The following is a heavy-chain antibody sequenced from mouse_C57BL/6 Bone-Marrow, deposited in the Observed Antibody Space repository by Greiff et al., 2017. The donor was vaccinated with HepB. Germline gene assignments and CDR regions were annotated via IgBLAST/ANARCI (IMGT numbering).Heavy chain of an antibody. CDR2: IDPETGGT. Sequence: QVQLQQSGAELVRPGASVTLSCKASGYTFTDYEMHWVKQTPVHGLEWIGAIDPETGGTAYNQKFKGKAILTADKSSSTAYMELRSLTSEDSAVYYCTMLLASYFDYWGQGTTLTVSS. CDR3: TMLLASYFDY. CDR1: GYTFTDYE. V-gene: IGHV1-15*01. J-gene: IGHJ2*01. D-gene: IGHD6-1*01.